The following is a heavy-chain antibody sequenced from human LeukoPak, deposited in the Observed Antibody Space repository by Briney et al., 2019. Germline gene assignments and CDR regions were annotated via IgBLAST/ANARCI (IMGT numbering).Heavy chain of an antibody. CDR3: ARSGPAASYDY. Sequence: ASVRVSCKASGYTFTGYYMHWVRQAPGQGLEWLGWISPNSGGTNYAQKFQGRVTMTRDTSISTAYMEMSRLISDDTAVYYCARSGPAASYDYWGQGTLVTVSS. CDR1: GYTFTGYY. V-gene: IGHV1-2*02. CDR2: ISPNSGGT. D-gene: IGHD2-2*01. J-gene: IGHJ4*02.